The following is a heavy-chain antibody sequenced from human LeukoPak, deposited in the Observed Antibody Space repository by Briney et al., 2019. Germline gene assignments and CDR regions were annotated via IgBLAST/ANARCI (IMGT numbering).Heavy chain of an antibody. CDR1: GYSFTSYW. Sequence: GESLKISCKGPGYSFTSYWIGWVRQMPGKGLEWMGIIYPGDSDTRYSPSFQGQVTISADKSISTAYLQWSSLKASDTAMYYCARRNYYDSSGYYLDYWGQGTLVTVSS. D-gene: IGHD3-22*01. V-gene: IGHV5-51*01. CDR2: IYPGDSDT. CDR3: ARRNYYDSSGYYLDY. J-gene: IGHJ4*02.